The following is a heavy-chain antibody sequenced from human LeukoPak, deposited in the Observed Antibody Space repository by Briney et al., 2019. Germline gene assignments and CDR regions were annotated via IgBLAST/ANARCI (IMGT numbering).Heavy chain of an antibody. J-gene: IGHJ4*02. CDR2: ISSSSSYI. CDR3: AREPYYYGSGSYYNAPDY. V-gene: IGHV3-21*01. CDR1: GFTFSSYS. D-gene: IGHD3-10*01. Sequence: GGSLRLSCAASGFTFSSYSMNWVRQAPGKGLEWVSSISSSSSYIYYADSVKGRFTISRDNAKNSLYLQMNSLRAEDTAVYYCAREPYYYGSGSYYNAPDYWGQGTLVTVSS.